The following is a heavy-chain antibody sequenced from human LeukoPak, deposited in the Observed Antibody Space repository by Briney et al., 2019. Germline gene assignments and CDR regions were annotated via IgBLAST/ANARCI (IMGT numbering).Heavy chain of an antibody. CDR2: IIPIFGTA. CDR3: ARATGYSYLFDY. Sequence: SVKVSCKASGGTFSSYAISWVRQAPGQGLEWMGGIIPIFGTANYAQKFQGRVTMTRNTSISTAYMELSSLRSEDTAVYYCARATGYSYLFDYWGQGTLVTVSS. V-gene: IGHV1-69*05. J-gene: IGHJ4*02. CDR1: GGTFSSYA. D-gene: IGHD5-18*01.